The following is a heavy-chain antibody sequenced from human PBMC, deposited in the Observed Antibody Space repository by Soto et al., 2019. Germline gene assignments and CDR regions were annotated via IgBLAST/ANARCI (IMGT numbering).Heavy chain of an antibody. CDR3: ARGRIVVVTAARLEYFQH. D-gene: IGHD2-21*02. J-gene: IGHJ1*01. V-gene: IGHV4-34*01. CDR2: INHSGST. Sequence: QVQLQQRGAGLLKPSETLSLTCAVYGGSFSGYYWSWIRQPPGKGLEWIGEINHSGSTNYNPSLKSRVTISVDTSKNQFSLKLSSVTAADTAVYYCARGRIVVVTAARLEYFQHWGQGTLVTVSS. CDR1: GGSFSGYY.